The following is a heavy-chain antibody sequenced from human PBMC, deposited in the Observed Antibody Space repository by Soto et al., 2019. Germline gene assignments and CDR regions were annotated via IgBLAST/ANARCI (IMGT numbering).Heavy chain of an antibody. CDR2: ISAYNGNT. Sequence: QVQLVQSGAEVKKPGASVKVSCKASGYTFTSYGVSWVRQAPGQGLEWMGWISAYNGNTKYAQKLQGRVTMTTDTSTNAAYMDLRSLRSDDTAVYYCAGDSPPVYYWGQGTLVTVSS. CDR1: GYTFTSYG. CDR3: AGDSPPVYY. D-gene: IGHD3-16*01. V-gene: IGHV1-18*01. J-gene: IGHJ4*02.